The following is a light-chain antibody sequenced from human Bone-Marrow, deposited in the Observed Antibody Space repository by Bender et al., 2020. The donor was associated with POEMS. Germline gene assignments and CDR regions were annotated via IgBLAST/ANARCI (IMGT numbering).Light chain of an antibody. CDR1: SSNTGSGYD. CDR2: GYN. V-gene: IGLV1-40*01. CDR3: ETWDTSLSAL. J-gene: IGLJ2*01. Sequence: QSVLTQPPSVSGAPGQRVTISCTGSSSNTGSGYDINWYQHLPGTAPKLLIYGYNNRPSGVPDRFSGSKSGTSASLAITGLQAEDEGDYYCETWDTSLSALFGTGTKLTVL.